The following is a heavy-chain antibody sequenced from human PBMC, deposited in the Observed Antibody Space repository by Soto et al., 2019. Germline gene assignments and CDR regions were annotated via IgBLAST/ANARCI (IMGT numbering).Heavy chain of an antibody. CDR2: IRSKAYGGAT. Sequence: WGSLRLSCTASGFTFGDYAMSWFRQAPGKGLEWVGFIRSKAYGGATEYAASVKGRFTISRDDSKSIAYLQMNSLKTEDTAVYYCTRSKSIAATSAFDYWGQGTLVTVSS. CDR1: GFTFGDYA. CDR3: TRSKSIAATSAFDY. V-gene: IGHV3-49*03. D-gene: IGHD6-6*01. J-gene: IGHJ4*02.